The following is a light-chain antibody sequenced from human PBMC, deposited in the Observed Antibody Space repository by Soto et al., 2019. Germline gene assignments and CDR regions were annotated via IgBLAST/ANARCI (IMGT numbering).Light chain of an antibody. CDR1: QSVSNTY. CDR2: GAS. Sequence: EIVLTQSPGTLSLSPGERATLSCRASQSVSNTYLAWYQHKPGQAPRLLIYGASDRATGIPDRFSGSGSVTDFTLTISSLEPEDFALYYCQQYGTSRVTFGQGTKLEIK. V-gene: IGKV3-20*01. J-gene: IGKJ2*01. CDR3: QQYGTSRVT.